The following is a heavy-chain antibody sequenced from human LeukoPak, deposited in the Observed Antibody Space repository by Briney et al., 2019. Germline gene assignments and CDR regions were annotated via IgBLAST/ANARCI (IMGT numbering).Heavy chain of an antibody. CDR1: SRSLSRVSYY. D-gene: IGHD3-9*01. Sequence: PTDNLYMGSTLGSRSLSRVSYYCGWMPKLRGQNLDWVRTIKQSESTSYNPFLKSRVIISVDTTKNQFSLRVTSVSAADTAVYYCAREWRETGPNFWGQGTLVTVSS. V-gene: IGHV4-39*02. CDR3: AREWRETGPNF. CDR2: IKQSEST. J-gene: IGHJ4*02.